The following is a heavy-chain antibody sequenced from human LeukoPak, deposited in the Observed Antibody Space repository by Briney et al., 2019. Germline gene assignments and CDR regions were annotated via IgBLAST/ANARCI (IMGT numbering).Heavy chain of an antibody. Sequence: PGGSLRLSCAASGFTFSSYSMNWVRQAPGKGLEWVSSISSSSSYIYYADSVKGRFTISRDNAKNSLYLQMNSLRAEDTAVYYCARARAVAGRYAFDIWGQGTMVTVSS. CDR2: ISSSSSYI. CDR1: GFTFSSYS. CDR3: ARARAVAGRYAFDI. D-gene: IGHD6-19*01. V-gene: IGHV3-21*04. J-gene: IGHJ3*02.